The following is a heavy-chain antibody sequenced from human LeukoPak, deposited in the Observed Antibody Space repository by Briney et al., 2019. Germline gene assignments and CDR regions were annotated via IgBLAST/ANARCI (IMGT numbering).Heavy chain of an antibody. J-gene: IGHJ5*02. D-gene: IGHD3-10*01. CDR3: AKDRGLWLGEGSWFDP. V-gene: IGHV3-30*18. Sequence: GRSLRLSCGGSGFSFSSYGMHWVRQAPGKGLEWVAVISYDGSNKNYADSAKGRFTISRDNSKSTLYLQMNSLRAEDTAVYYCAKDRGLWLGEGSWFDPWGQGTLVTVSS. CDR2: ISYDGSNK. CDR1: GFSFSSYG.